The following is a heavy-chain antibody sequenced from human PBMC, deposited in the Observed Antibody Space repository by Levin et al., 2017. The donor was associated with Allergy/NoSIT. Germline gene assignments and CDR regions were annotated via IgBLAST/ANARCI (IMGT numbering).Heavy chain of an antibody. Sequence: QTGGSLRLSCVASGFTLGNYWMTWVRQAPGKGLEWVASMRQDGGEIHYVDSVKGRFTISRDNAKNSLYLQMNDVRAEDTAIYYCARDPGGYDYWGQGTLVTASS. D-gene: IGHD4-23*01. CDR1: GFTLGNYW. J-gene: IGHJ4*02. CDR2: MRQDGGEI. V-gene: IGHV3-7*01. CDR3: ARDPGGYDY.